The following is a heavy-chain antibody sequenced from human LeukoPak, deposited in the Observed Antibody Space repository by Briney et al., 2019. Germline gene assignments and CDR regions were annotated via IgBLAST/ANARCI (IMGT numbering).Heavy chain of an antibody. CDR1: GGSISSYR. V-gene: IGHV4-59*08. D-gene: IGHD3-22*01. CDR2: IDYSGRT. Sequence: PSETLPLTCTVSGGSISSYRWSWIRQPPGKGLEWIGYIDYSGRTKYNPSLKSRVTMSLGTSRNQFSLKLTSVTAADTAVYYCASDKSGFYRPYYWGLGTLVTVSS. CDR3: ASDKSGFYRPYY. J-gene: IGHJ4*02.